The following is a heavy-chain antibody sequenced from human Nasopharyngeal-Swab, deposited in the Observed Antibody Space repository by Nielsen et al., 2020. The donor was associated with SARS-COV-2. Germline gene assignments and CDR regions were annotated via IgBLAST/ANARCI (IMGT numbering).Heavy chain of an antibody. J-gene: IGHJ6*03. CDR1: GFTFSSYA. CDR2: ISGSGGST. CDR3: AKHPIRIYYYYMDV. D-gene: IGHD2/OR15-2a*01. V-gene: IGHV3-23*01. Sequence: GSLKISCAASGFTFSSYAMSWVRQAPGKGLEWVSAISGSGGSTYYADSVKGRFTISRDNSKNTLYLQMNSLRAEDTAVYYCAKHPIRIYYYYMDVWGKGTTVTVSS.